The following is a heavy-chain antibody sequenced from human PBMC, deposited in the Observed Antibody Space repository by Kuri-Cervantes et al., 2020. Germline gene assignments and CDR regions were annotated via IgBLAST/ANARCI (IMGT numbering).Heavy chain of an antibody. D-gene: IGHD2-8*02. Sequence: SETLSPTCTVSGGSISTSSSYWGWIRQPPGKGLEWIGSIFYSGSTYYNPSLKSRVSISVDTSKNQFSLQLSSVTAADTAVYYCARVALGGVFFEYWGQGTLVTVSS. CDR1: GGSISTSSSY. J-gene: IGHJ4*02. CDR3: ARVALGGVFFEY. V-gene: IGHV4-39*07. CDR2: IFYSGST.